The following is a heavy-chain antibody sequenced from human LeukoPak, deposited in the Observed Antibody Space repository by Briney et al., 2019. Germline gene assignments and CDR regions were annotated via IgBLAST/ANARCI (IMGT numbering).Heavy chain of an antibody. CDR2: IWYDGSNK. CDR1: GFTFSSYG. V-gene: IGHV3-33*01. CDR3: AREIGYGVDV. D-gene: IGHD3-22*01. Sequence: PGGSLRLSCAASGFTFSSYGMHWVRQAPGKGLEWVAVIWYDGSNKNYVDSVKGRFTISRDDSKNTLYLEMNSLRAEDTAVYYCAREIGYGVDVWGQGTTVTVSS. J-gene: IGHJ6*02.